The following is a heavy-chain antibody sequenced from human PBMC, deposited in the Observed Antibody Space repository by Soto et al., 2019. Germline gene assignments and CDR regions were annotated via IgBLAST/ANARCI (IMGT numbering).Heavy chain of an antibody. J-gene: IGHJ4*02. V-gene: IGHV1-2*04. Sequence: QVQLVQSGAEVKKPGASVKVSCKASGYTFTGYYMHWVRQAPGQGLEWMGWINPNSGGTNYAQRVQGWVTMTRDTSISTAYMELSRLRSDDTAVYYCARVPGGSYNFDYWGQGTLVTVSS. D-gene: IGHD1-26*01. CDR1: GYTFTGYY. CDR3: ARVPGGSYNFDY. CDR2: INPNSGGT.